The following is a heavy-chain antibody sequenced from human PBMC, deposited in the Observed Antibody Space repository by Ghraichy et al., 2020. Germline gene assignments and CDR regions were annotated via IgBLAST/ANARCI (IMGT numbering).Heavy chain of an antibody. CDR2: INPNSGGT. Sequence: ASVKVSCKASGYTFTGYYMHWVRQAPGQGLEWMGWINPNSGGTNYAQKFQGWVTMTRDTSISTAYMELSRLRSDDTAVYYCARALRYSSCWYSHYYGMDVWGQGTTVTVSS. CDR3: ARALRYSSCWYSHYYGMDV. D-gene: IGHD6-19*01. CDR1: GYTFTGYY. V-gene: IGHV1-2*04. J-gene: IGHJ6*02.